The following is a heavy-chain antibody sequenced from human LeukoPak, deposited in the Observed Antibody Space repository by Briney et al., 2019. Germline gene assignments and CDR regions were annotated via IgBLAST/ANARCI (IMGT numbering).Heavy chain of an antibody. D-gene: IGHD2-2*01. J-gene: IGHJ4*02. V-gene: IGHV3-23*01. Sequence: GGSLRLSCAGSGFTFNNYGMNWVRQAPGKGLEWVSGIIGGGGSTYYADSVKGRFTISGDNSRNTLFLQMNSLRAEDTAVYYCAHGAMYQLDYWGQGTLVTVSS. CDR2: IIGGGGST. CDR1: GFTFNNYG. CDR3: AHGAMYQLDY.